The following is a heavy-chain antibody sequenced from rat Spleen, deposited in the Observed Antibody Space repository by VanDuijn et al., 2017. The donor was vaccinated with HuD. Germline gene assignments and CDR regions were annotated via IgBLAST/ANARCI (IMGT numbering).Heavy chain of an antibody. CDR1: GFTFNKYW. J-gene: IGHJ2*01. V-gene: IGHV5-31*01. CDR3: TGPFDY. Sequence: EVQLVESGGGLVQPGRSLKLSCVASGFTFNKYWMTWIRQAPGKGLEWVASITNAAGSTYYPDSVQGRFPILRYHSKSTLYLQMNSLRSEDTATYYCTGPFDYWGQGVMVTVSS. CDR2: ITNAAGST.